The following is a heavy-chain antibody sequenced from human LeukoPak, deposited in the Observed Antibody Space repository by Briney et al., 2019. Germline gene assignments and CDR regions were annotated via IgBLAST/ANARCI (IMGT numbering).Heavy chain of an antibody. Sequence: PGGSLRLSCAASGFTFSAYSMNWVRQAPGKGLEWVSSITSRSDYIYYADSVEGRFTTSRDNTKNSLYLQMSSLRAEDTAVYYCATNYYSDWWGQGTLVTVSS. CDR3: ATNYYSDW. J-gene: IGHJ4*02. CDR2: ITSRSDYI. CDR1: GFTFSAYS. V-gene: IGHV3-21*01.